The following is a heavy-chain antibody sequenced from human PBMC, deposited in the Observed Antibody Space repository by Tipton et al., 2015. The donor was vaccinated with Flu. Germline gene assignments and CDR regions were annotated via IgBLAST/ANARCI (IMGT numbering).Heavy chain of an antibody. Sequence: TLSLTCTVSGDSINNYYWSWIRQPPGKGLEWLGYIYYTGSTNYSPSLKSRVTISLDTSENQLSLKLNSMTAADTAVYYCARVNRGFFDYWDQGTLVTVSS. CDR1: GDSINNYY. D-gene: IGHD1/OR15-1a*01. CDR2: IYYTGST. J-gene: IGHJ4*02. V-gene: IGHV4-59*01. CDR3: ARVNRGFFDY.